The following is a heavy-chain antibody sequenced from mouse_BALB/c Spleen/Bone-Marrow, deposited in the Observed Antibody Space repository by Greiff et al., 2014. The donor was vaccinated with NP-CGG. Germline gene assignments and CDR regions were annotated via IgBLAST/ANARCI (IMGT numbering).Heavy chain of an antibody. D-gene: IGHD2-4*01. CDR2: IFPGTGTT. Sequence: ESGAELVKPGASVKLSCKTSGYTFTSYWIQWVKQRPGQGLGWIGEIFPGTGTTYYNEKFKDKATLTIDTSSSTAYMQLSSLTSEDSAVYFCARKGISTVIATAYYFDYWGQGSTLTVSS. J-gene: IGHJ2*01. CDR1: GYTFTSYW. V-gene: IGHV1S132*01. CDR3: ARKGISTVIATAYYFDY.